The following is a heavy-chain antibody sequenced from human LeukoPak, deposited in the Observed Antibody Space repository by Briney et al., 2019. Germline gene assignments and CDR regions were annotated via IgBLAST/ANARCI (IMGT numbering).Heavy chain of an antibody. V-gene: IGHV4-4*07. Sequence: SETLSLTCTVSGASISSYYWSWIRQPAGKGLEWNGRIYSSGSTTYNPSLKSRVSMSVDTSKNQFSLKLSSVTAADTAVYYCARVGYGDYYFDYWGPGTLVTVSS. CDR3: ARVGYGDYYFDY. CDR1: GASISSYY. CDR2: IYSSGST. D-gene: IGHD4-17*01. J-gene: IGHJ4*02.